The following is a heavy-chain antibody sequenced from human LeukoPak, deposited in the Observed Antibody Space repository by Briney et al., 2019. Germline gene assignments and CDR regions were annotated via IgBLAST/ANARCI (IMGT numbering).Heavy chain of an antibody. V-gene: IGHV4-39*01. CDR1: GGSISSSSYY. CDR2: IYYSGST. J-gene: IGHJ4*02. Sequence: SETLSLTCTVSGGSISSSSYYWGWIRQPPGKGLEWIGSIYYSGSTYYNPSLKSRVTISVDTSKNQFSLKLSSVTAADTAVYYCARSVGGMATVFDYWGQETLVTVSS. D-gene: IGHD5-24*01. CDR3: ARSVGGMATVFDY.